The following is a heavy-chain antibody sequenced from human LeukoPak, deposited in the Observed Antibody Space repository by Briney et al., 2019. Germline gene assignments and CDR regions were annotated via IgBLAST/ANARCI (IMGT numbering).Heavy chain of an antibody. Sequence: GGSLRLSCAASGFTFSSYSMKWVRQAPGKGLEWVSSISSSSSHIYYADSVKGRFTISRDNAKNSLYLQMNSLRAEDTAVYYCASDRQWLVRGENYWGQGTLVTVSS. CDR1: GFTFSSYS. CDR2: ISSSSSHI. V-gene: IGHV3-21*01. J-gene: IGHJ4*02. CDR3: ASDRQWLVRGENY. D-gene: IGHD6-19*01.